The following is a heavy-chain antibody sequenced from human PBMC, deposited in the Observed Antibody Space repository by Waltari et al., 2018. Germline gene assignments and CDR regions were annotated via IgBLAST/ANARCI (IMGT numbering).Heavy chain of an antibody. Sequence: QVQLQESGPGLVKPSETLSLTCTVSGGSISSYYWSWIRQPAGKGLEWIGSIYYSGSTYYNPSLKSRVTISVDTSKNQFSLKLSSVTAADTAVYYCARDVYAASAFDIWGQGTMVTVSS. CDR3: ARDVYAASAFDI. J-gene: IGHJ3*02. CDR2: IYYSGST. CDR1: GGSISSYY. V-gene: IGHV4-4*07. D-gene: IGHD5-18*01.